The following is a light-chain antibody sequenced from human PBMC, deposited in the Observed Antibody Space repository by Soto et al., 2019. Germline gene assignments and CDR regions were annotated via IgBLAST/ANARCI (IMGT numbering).Light chain of an antibody. CDR3: QQRSNWPIT. Sequence: PGEGATLTCKASQSVSGNCLAWYQQTPGRAPRLLIYGASTRATGIPDRFSGSGSGTDFTLTISRLEPEDFAVYYCQQRSNWPITFGQGTRLEIK. CDR1: QSVSGNC. V-gene: IGKV3D-20*02. J-gene: IGKJ5*01. CDR2: GAS.